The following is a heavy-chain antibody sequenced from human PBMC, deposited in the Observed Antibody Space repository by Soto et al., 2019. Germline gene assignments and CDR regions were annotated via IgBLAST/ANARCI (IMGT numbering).Heavy chain of an antibody. CDR1: GGSISSYY. CDR3: ARWGGSGWYRDNWFDP. Sequence: SETLSLTCTVSGGSISSYYWSWIRQPPGKGLEWIGYIYYSGSTNYNPSLKSRVTISVDTSKNQFSLKLSSVTAADTAVYYCARWGGSGWYRDNWFDPWGQGTLVTVS. D-gene: IGHD6-13*01. J-gene: IGHJ5*02. CDR2: IYYSGST. V-gene: IGHV4-59*08.